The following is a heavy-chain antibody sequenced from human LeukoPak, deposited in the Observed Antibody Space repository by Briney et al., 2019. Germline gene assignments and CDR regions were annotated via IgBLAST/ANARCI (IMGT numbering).Heavy chain of an antibody. CDR3: ARAGITIFGVVIMIGWFDP. CDR1: GGTFISYA. Sequence: SVKVSCKASGGTFISYAISWVRQAPGQGLEWMGGFIPIFGTANYAQKFQGRVTITADESTSTAYMELSSLRSEDTAVYYCARAGITIFGVVIMIGWFDPWGQGTLVTVSS. CDR2: FIPIFGTA. D-gene: IGHD3-3*01. V-gene: IGHV1-69*13. J-gene: IGHJ5*02.